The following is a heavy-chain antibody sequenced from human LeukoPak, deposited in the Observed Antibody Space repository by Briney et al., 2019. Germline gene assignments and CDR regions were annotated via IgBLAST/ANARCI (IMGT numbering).Heavy chain of an antibody. Sequence: GGSLRLSCAASGFTVSSNYMSWVRQAPGKGLEWVSVIYSGGSTYYADSVKGRFTISRDNSKNTLYLQMNSLGAEDTAVYYCARDAGSRYYGSGSYYDWGQGTLVTVSS. D-gene: IGHD3-10*01. J-gene: IGHJ4*02. CDR1: GFTVSSNY. CDR2: IYSGGST. CDR3: ARDAGSRYYGSGSYYD. V-gene: IGHV3-66*01.